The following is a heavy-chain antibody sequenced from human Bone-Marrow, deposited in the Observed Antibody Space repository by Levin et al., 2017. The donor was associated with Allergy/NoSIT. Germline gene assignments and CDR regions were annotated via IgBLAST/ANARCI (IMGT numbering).Heavy chain of an antibody. CDR3: ARTPPHYGVENRNWFDP. CDR2: IYSGGST. V-gene: IGHV3-66*01. Sequence: AGGSLRLSCAASGFTVSSNYMSWVRQAPGKGLEWVSVIYSGGSTYYADSVKGRFTISRDNSKNTLYLQMNSLRAEDTAVYYCARTPPHYGVENRNWFDPWGQGTLVTVSS. CDR1: GFTVSSNY. D-gene: IGHD4-17*01. J-gene: IGHJ5*02.